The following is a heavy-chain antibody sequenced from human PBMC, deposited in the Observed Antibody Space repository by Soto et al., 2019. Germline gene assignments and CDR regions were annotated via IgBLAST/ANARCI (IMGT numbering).Heavy chain of an antibody. D-gene: IGHD3-3*01. CDR1: GFTFSSFG. V-gene: IGHV3-33*01. CDR2: IWYDGSKK. J-gene: IGHJ6*02. CDR3: ARDASYYSLWSGYYPSRNGMDV. Sequence: QVQVVESGGGVVQPGRSVRLSCAASGFTFSSFGMHWVRQAPGKGLEWVSLIWYDGSKKSYGDSVKGRFTISRDNSRNTGYLQMNSLRADDTAVYYCARDASYYSLWSGYYPSRNGMDVWGQGTTVTVSS.